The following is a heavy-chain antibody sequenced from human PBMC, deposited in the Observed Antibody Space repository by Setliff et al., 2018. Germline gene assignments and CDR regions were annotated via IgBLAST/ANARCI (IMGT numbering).Heavy chain of an antibody. J-gene: IGHJ6*03. Sequence: GGSLRLSCAASGFTFSSYGMHWVRQAPGKGLEWVAVIWYDGSNKYYADSVKGRFTISRDNSKNTLYLQMNSLRAEDTSVYYCAKMAGYCSSTSCSYYYYYMDVWGKGTTVTVSS. D-gene: IGHD2-2*01. CDR2: IWYDGSNK. V-gene: IGHV3-33*06. CDR3: AKMAGYCSSTSCSYYYYYMDV. CDR1: GFTFSSYG.